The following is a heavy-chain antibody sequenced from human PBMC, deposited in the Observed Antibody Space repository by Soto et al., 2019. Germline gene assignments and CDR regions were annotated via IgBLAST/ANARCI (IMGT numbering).Heavy chain of an antibody. CDR2: MYYSGRT. CDR1: GGSISSYY. D-gene: IGHD6-13*01. Sequence: SETLSLTCTVSGGSISSYYWSWIRQPPGKGLEWIGYMYYSGRTNYNPSLKSRVTISVDTSKNQFSLKLSSVTAADAAVYYCARDGYSSYFDYCGQRTLVTVS. J-gene: IGHJ4*02. V-gene: IGHV4-59*01. CDR3: ARDGYSSYFDY.